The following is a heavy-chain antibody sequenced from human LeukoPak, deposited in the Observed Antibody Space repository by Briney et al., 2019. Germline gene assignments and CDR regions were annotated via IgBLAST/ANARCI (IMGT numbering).Heavy chain of an antibody. Sequence: GGSLRLSCAASGFTFSSYAMHWVRQAPGKGLEWVAVISYDGSNKYYADSVKGRFTISRGNSKNTLYLQMNSLRAEDTAVYYCARDEDDCSGGSCYSGYFDYWGQGTLVTVSS. CDR3: ARDEDDCSGGSCYSGYFDY. J-gene: IGHJ4*02. CDR2: ISYDGSNK. V-gene: IGHV3-30-3*01. CDR1: GFTFSSYA. D-gene: IGHD2-15*01.